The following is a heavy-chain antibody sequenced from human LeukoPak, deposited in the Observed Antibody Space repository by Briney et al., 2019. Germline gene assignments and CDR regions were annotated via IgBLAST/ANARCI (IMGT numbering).Heavy chain of an antibody. CDR2: IIPIFGTA. V-gene: IGHV1-69*13. CDR1: GGTFSSYA. J-gene: IGHJ5*02. CDR3: ARGLDCGGDCYSGRFDP. D-gene: IGHD2-21*02. Sequence: SVKVSCKASGGTFSSYAISWVRQAPGQGLEWMGGIIPIFGTANYAQKFQGRVTITADESTSTAYMELSSLRSEDTAVYYCARGLDCGGDCYSGRFDPWGQGTLVTVSS.